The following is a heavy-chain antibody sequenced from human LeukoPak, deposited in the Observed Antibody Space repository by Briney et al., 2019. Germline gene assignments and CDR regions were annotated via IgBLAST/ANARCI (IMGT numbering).Heavy chain of an antibody. V-gene: IGHV1-2*02. J-gene: IGHJ4*02. CDR3: ARAGKYYYDSSGRYYFDY. CDR2: INPNSGGT. CDR1: GYTFTGYY. Sequence: VKVSCKASGYTFTGYYMHWVRQAPGQGLEWMGWINPNSGGTNYAQKFQGRVTMTRDTSISTAYMELSRLRSDDTAVYYCARAGKYYYDSSGRYYFDYWGQGTLVTVSS. D-gene: IGHD3-22*01.